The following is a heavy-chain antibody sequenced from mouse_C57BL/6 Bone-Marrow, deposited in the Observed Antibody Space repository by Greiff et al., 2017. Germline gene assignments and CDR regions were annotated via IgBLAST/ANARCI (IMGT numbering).Heavy chain of an antibody. D-gene: IGHD2-1*01. V-gene: IGHV14-2*01. CDR2: IDPEDGDT. Sequence: VQLQQSGAELVKPGASVKLSCTASGFNIKDYYMHWVKQRTEQGLEWIGWIDPEDGDTKYAPKFQGKATITADTSSNTAYLQLSSLTSEDSAVYYCAPLLWYPWFAYWGQGTLVTVSA. CDR3: APLLWYPWFAY. J-gene: IGHJ3*01. CDR1: GFNIKDYY.